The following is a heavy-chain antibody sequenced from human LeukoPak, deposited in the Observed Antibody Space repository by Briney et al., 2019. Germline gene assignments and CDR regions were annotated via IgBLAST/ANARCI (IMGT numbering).Heavy chain of an antibody. CDR1: GGSFSGYY. CDR3: ARGKITMVRGVKYYYGMDV. V-gene: IGHV4-34*01. J-gene: IGHJ6*04. CDR2: INHSGST. D-gene: IGHD3-10*01. Sequence: SETLSLTCAVYGGSFSGYYWSWIRQPPGKGLEWIGEINHSGSTNYNPSLKSRVTISVDMSKNQFSLKLSSVTAADTAVYYCARGKITMVRGVKYYYGMDVWGKGTTVTVSS.